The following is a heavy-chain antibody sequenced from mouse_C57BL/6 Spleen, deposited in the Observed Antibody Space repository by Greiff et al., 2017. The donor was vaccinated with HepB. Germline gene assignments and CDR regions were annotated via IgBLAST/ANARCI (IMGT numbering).Heavy chain of an antibody. V-gene: IGHV1-82*01. CDR3: ARYWEGFDY. J-gene: IGHJ2*01. CDR1: GYAFSSSW. CDR2: IYPGDGDT. D-gene: IGHD4-1*01. Sequence: VQLQQSGPELVKPGASVKISCKASGYAFSSSWMNWVKQRPGKGLEWIGRIYPGDGDTNYNGKFKGKATLTADKSSSTAYMQLSSLTSEDSAVYFCARYWEGFDYWGQGTTLTVSS.